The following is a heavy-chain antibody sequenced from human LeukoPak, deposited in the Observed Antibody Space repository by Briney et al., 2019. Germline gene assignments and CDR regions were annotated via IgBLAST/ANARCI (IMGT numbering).Heavy chain of an antibody. CDR2: IYTSGST. CDR1: GNSISSGDNY. Sequence: SETLSLTCTVSGNSISSGDNYWSWIRQPAGKGLEWIGRIYTSGSTNYNPSLKSRVTISVDTSKNQFSLKLSSVTAADTAVYYCARDLPWNTAWHGAFDIWGQGTMVTVSS. CDR3: ARDLPWNTAWHGAFDI. J-gene: IGHJ3*02. D-gene: IGHD5-18*01. V-gene: IGHV4-61*02.